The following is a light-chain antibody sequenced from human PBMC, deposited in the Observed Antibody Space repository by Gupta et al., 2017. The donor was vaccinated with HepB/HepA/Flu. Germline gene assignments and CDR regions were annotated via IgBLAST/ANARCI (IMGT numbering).Light chain of an antibody. V-gene: IGLV2-14*03. CDR1: SSDVGGYNY. CDR3: ISYTSGGTYV. Sequence: LXXXASXSXXXGQSXTISCTGSSSDVGGYNYASWYQQRPGKAPKLMIYDVNNRPSGVSDRFSGSKSGNTASLTISALQAEDEADYYCISYTSGGTYVFGTGTKVTVL. J-gene: IGLJ1*01. CDR2: DVN.